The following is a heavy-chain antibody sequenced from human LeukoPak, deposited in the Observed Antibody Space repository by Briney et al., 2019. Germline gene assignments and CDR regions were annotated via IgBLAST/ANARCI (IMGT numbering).Heavy chain of an antibody. J-gene: IGHJ5*02. CDR3: ARADMVRGVGSFFDRNWFDP. CDR1: GYTFTSHG. CDR2: ISAYNANT. V-gene: IGHV1-18*01. D-gene: IGHD3-10*01. Sequence: ASVKVSCKASGYTFTSHGISWVRQAPGQGLGWMGWISAYNANTNYAQKLQGRVTMTTDTSTSTAYMELSRLRSDDTAVYYCARADMVRGVGSFFDRNWFDPWGQGTLVTISS.